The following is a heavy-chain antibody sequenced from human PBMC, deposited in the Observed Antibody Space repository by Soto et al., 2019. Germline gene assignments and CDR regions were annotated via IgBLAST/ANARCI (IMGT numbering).Heavy chain of an antibody. V-gene: IGHV3-30*03. J-gene: IGHJ4*02. CDR3: ARIPGNCIPGSCETVDY. Sequence: SLRLSCAASGFTFSSYGMHWVRQAPGKGLEWVAVISYDGSNKYYADSVKGRFTISRDNSKNTLYLQMNSLRAEDTAVYYCARIPGNCIPGSCETVDYWGQG. CDR2: ISYDGSNK. CDR1: GFTFSSYG. D-gene: IGHD2-15*01.